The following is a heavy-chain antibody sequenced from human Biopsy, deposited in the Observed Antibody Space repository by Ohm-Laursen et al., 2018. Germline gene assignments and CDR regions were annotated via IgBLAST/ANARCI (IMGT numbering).Heavy chain of an antibody. CDR1: GFPLSARGMC. V-gene: IGHV2-5*08. CDR2: VYWDDDK. Sequence: TQTLTLTCDFSGFPLSARGMCVSWIRQPPGKALQWLALVYWDDDKRYSPTLKNRLTITKDTSQNQVVLTMTNMEPVDTGTYYCAHSAGSDGFNVDFDYWGQGTLVTVPS. CDR3: AHSAGSDGFNVDFDY. J-gene: IGHJ4*02. D-gene: IGHD5-24*01.